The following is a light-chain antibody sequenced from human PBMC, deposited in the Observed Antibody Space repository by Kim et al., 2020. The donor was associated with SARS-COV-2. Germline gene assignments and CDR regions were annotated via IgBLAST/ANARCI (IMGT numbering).Light chain of an antibody. CDR1: NIGSKS. V-gene: IGLV3-21*04. CDR2: YDS. J-gene: IGLJ2*01. CDR3: QVWDRRSDHPV. Sequence: SYELTQPPSVSVAPGKTARITCGGNNIGSKSVHWYQQTPGQAPVLVIYYDSDRPSGIPERFSGSNSGHPATLTISRVEAGDEADYYCQVWDRRSDHPVFG.